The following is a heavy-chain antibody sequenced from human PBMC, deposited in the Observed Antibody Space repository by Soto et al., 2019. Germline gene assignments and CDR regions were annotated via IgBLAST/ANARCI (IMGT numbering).Heavy chain of an antibody. Sequence: QVQLVQSGAEMKKPGASVKVSCKASGYTFTSYGISWVRQAPGQGLDWMGWISAYNGNTNYAQKLQGRVTMTTDTSTSKAYMELRSLRSDDTAVYYCARVYRITMVRGELSEYWGQGTLVTVSS. CDR2: ISAYNGNT. V-gene: IGHV1-18*01. CDR3: ARVYRITMVRGELSEY. D-gene: IGHD3-10*01. CDR1: GYTFTSYG. J-gene: IGHJ4*02.